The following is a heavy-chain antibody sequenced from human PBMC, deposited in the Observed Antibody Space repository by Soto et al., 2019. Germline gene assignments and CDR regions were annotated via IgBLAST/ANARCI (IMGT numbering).Heavy chain of an antibody. CDR2: ISYDGSNK. CDR1: GFTFSSYG. Sequence: QVQLVESGGGVVQPGRSLRLSCAASGFTFSSYGMHWVRQAPGKGLEWVAGISYDGSNKYYADSVKGRFTISRDNSKNTLYLQMNSLRAEDTAVYYCAKENGEYCSSTSCYTGYYGMDVWGQGTTVTVSS. CDR3: AKENGEYCSSTSCYTGYYGMDV. V-gene: IGHV3-30*18. J-gene: IGHJ6*02. D-gene: IGHD2-2*02.